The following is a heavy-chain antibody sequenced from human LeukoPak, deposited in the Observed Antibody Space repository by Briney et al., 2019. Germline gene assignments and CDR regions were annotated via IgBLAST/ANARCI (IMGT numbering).Heavy chain of an antibody. CDR2: IIPIFGTA. V-gene: IGHV1-69*05. D-gene: IGHD6-19*01. J-gene: IGHJ3*02. Sequence: SVKVSCKASGGTFSSYAISWVRQSPGHGLEWMGGIIPIFGTANYAQKFQGRVTITTDESTSTAYMELSSVRSEDTAVYSCARIYSSGWYYQHDDFDIWGQGTMVTVSS. CDR1: GGTFSSYA. CDR3: ARIYSSGWYYQHDDFDI.